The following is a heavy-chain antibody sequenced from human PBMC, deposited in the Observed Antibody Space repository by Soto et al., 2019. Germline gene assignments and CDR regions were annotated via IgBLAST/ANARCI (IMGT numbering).Heavy chain of an antibody. CDR3: ARGVPNHYGFDV. CDR1: GFTFSSHW. V-gene: IGHV3-74*01. J-gene: IGHJ3*01. CDR2: IKTDGSNT. D-gene: IGHD2-8*01. Sequence: EVQLVESGGGLVQPGGSRRVSCAASGFTFSSHWMHWVRQAPGKGLVWVSRIKTDGSNTNYADSVKGRFTISRDNAKNKLYLEMNSLRAEDTAVYYCARGVPNHYGFDVWCQGTMVTVSS.